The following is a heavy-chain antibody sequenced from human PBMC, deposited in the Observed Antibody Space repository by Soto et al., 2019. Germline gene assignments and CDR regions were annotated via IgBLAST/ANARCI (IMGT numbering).Heavy chain of an antibody. J-gene: IGHJ6*02. CDR3: ARDAVAVAGTWDV. CDR1: GGSISSGGYY. V-gene: IGHV4-31*03. Sequence: PSETLSLTCTVSGGSISSGGYYWSWIRQHPGKGLEWIGYIYYSGSTYYNPSLKSRVTISVDTSKNQFSLKLSSVTAADTAVYYCARDAVAVAGTWDVWGQGTTVTVSS. D-gene: IGHD6-19*01. CDR2: IYYSGST.